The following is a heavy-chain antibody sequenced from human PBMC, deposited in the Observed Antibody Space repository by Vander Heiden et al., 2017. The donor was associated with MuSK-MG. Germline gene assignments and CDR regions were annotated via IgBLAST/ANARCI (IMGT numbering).Heavy chain of an antibody. CDR1: GYTFPSYY. J-gene: IGHJ4*02. V-gene: IGHV1-46*01. D-gene: IGHD6-19*01. CDR2: INPSGGST. Sequence: QVQLVQSGAEVKKPGASVKVSCKASGYTFPSYYMHWVRQAPGQGLEWMGIINPSGGSTSYAQKFQGRVTMTRDTSTSTVYMELSSLRSEDTAVYYCARGYDLCWTGAVAGPYWGQGTLVTVSS. CDR3: ARGYDLCWTGAVAGPY.